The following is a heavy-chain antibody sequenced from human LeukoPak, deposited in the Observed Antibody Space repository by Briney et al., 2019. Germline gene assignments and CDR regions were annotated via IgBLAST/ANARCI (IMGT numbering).Heavy chain of an antibody. CDR2: IIPIFGTA. CDR1: GGTFSSYA. Sequence: SVKVSCKASGGTFSSYAISWVRQAPGQGLEWMGGIIPIFGTANYAQKFQGRVTITTDESTSTAYMELSSLRSDDTAVYYCARVRGSPAPFDYWGQGTLVTVSS. J-gene: IGHJ4*02. V-gene: IGHV1-69*05. CDR3: ARVRGSPAPFDY.